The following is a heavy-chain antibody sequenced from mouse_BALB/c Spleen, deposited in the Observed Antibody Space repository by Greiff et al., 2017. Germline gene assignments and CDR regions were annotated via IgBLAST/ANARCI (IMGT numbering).Heavy chain of an antibody. CDR1: GFTFSSYG. CDR2: INSNGGST. V-gene: IGHV5-6-3*01. CDR3: ARDRGGSYYFDY. Sequence: EVKVEESGGGLVQPGGSLKLSCAASGFTFSSYGMSWVRQTPDKRLELVATINSNGGSTYYPDSVKGRFTISRDNAKNTLYLQMSSLKSEDTAMYYCARDRGGSYYFDYWGQGTTLTVSS. J-gene: IGHJ2*01. D-gene: IGHD1-1*02.